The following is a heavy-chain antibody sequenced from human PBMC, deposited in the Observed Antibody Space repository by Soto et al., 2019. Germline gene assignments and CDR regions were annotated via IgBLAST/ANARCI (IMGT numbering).Heavy chain of an antibody. CDR3: ATDSRVVITTYDAFDI. V-gene: IGHV1-69*06. Sequence: QVQLVQSGAEVKKPGSSVTVSCKASGGTFSSYAISWVRQAPGQGLEWMGGIIPIFGTANYAQKFQGRVTITADKSTSTAYMELSSLRSEDTAVYYCATDSRVVITTYDAFDIWGQGTMVTVSS. D-gene: IGHD3-22*01. CDR1: GGTFSSYA. CDR2: IIPIFGTA. J-gene: IGHJ3*02.